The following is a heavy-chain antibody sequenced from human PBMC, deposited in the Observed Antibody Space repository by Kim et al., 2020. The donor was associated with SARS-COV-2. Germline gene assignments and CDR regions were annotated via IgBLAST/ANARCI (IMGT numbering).Heavy chain of an antibody. CDR1: GFTFSSYG. Sequence: GGSLRLSCAASGFTFSSYGMHWVRQAPGKGLEWVAVIWYDGSNKYYADSVKGRFTISRDNSKNTLYLQMNSLRAEDTAVYYCARTTYYDILTGHDAFDIWGQGTMVTVSS. CDR2: IWYDGSNK. D-gene: IGHD3-9*01. V-gene: IGHV3-33*01. J-gene: IGHJ3*02. CDR3: ARTTYYDILTGHDAFDI.